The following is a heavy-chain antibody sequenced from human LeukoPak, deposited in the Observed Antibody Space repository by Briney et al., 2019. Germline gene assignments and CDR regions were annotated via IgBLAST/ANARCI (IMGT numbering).Heavy chain of an antibody. CDR1: GGTFSSYA. D-gene: IGHD4-23*01. V-gene: IGHV1-69*05. CDR2: IIPIFGTA. J-gene: IGHJ6*03. CDR3: ARGGTTVVIGYYYYYMDV. Sequence: GASVKVSCKASGGTFSSYAISWVRQAPGQGPEWMGGIIPIFGTANYAQKFQGRVTMTRDMSTSTVYMELSSLRSEDTAVYYCARGGTTVVIGYYYYYMDVWGKGTTVTVSS.